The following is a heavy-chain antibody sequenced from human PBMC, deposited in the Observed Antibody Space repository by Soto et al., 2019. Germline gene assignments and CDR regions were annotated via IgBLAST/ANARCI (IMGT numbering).Heavy chain of an antibody. Sequence: ASVKVSCKASGYTFTSYYMHWVRQAPGQGLEWMGIINPSGGSTSYAQKFQGRVTMTRDTSTSTVYMELSSLRSEDTAVYYCASSRDGKPRGRAFDIWGQGTMVTVS. D-gene: IGHD2-2*01. J-gene: IGHJ3*02. CDR3: ASSRDGKPRGRAFDI. CDR2: INPSGGST. CDR1: GYTFTSYY. V-gene: IGHV1-46*03.